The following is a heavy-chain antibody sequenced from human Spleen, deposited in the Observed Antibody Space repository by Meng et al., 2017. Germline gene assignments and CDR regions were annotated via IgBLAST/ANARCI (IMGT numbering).Heavy chain of an antibody. CDR2: TYYRSKWYN. J-gene: IGHJ4*02. D-gene: IGHD6-13*01. CDR3: AHSGSWYMGLDY. V-gene: IGHV6-1*01. CDR1: GDSIPSNSAA. Sequence: QTRALTRAISGDSIPSNSAAWNWSRQTPSRGLEWLGRTYYRSKWYNDYAVSVKSRITINPDTSKNQFSLQLNSVTPEDTAVYYCAHSGSWYMGLDYWGQGTLVTVSS.